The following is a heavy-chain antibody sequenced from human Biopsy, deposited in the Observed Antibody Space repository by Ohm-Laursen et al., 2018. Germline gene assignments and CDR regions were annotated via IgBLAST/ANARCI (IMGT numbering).Heavy chain of an antibody. CDR3: ARIPILVVPAAIVYRHRRHLQGLDV. Sequence: TQTLTLTCTLSGFSLNTRGMSVTWIRQPPGKALEWLARIDWDNAKFYNGSLKTRLTISKDTSENHVVLTLSDVDPVDTATYYCARIPILVVPAAIVYRHRRHLQGLDVWGQGTTVIVSS. D-gene: IGHD2-2*02. J-gene: IGHJ6*02. CDR1: GFSLNTRGMS. V-gene: IGHV2-70*16. CDR2: IDWDNAK.